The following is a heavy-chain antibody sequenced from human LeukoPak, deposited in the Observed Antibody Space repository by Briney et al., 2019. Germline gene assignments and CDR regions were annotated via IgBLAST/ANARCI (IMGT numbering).Heavy chain of an antibody. Sequence: GRSLRLSCAASGFTFSSYGMHWVRQAPGQGLERVAVIWYDGSNKYYADSVKGRFTISRDNSKNTLYLQMNSLRAEDTAVYYCARSGGYSGYDFQYYFDYWGQGTLVTVSS. D-gene: IGHD5-12*01. CDR2: IWYDGSNK. CDR3: ARSGGYSGYDFQYYFDY. J-gene: IGHJ4*02. V-gene: IGHV3-33*01. CDR1: GFTFSSYG.